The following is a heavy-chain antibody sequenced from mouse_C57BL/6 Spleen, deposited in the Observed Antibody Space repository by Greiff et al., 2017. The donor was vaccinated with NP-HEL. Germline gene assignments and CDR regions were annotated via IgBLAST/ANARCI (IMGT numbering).Heavy chain of an antibody. Sequence: VRLQQSGPELVKPGASVKMSCKASGYTFTDYNMHWVKQSHGKSLEWIGYINPNNGGTSYNQKFKGKATLTVNKSSSTAYMELRSLTSEDSAVYYCARSFWDEENYYAMDYWGQGTSVTVSS. V-gene: IGHV1-22*01. CDR1: GYTFTDYN. J-gene: IGHJ4*01. CDR2: INPNNGGT. D-gene: IGHD4-1*01. CDR3: ARSFWDEENYYAMDY.